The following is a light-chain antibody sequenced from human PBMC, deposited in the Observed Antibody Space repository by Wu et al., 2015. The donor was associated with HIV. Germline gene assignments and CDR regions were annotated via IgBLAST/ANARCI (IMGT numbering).Light chain of an antibody. V-gene: IGKV3-20*01. Sequence: EIVLTQSPATLSLSPGERATLSCRASQSLSSKYLGWYQQKPGQAPRLLIYGASNRATGIPDRFSGSLSGPDFTLTISRLEPEDFAVYYCHQYGTLPTFGGGTKVEIK. CDR3: HQYGTLPT. CDR1: QSLSSKY. J-gene: IGKJ4*01. CDR2: GAS.